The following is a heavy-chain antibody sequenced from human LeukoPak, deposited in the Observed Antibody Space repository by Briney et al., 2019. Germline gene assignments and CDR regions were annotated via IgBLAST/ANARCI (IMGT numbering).Heavy chain of an antibody. J-gene: IGHJ4*02. CDR3: AKGGSDYTRYFDY. CDR2: ISSSCGGT. D-gene: IGHD3-22*01. Sequence: ISSSCGGTYYADSVKGRFTISRDNSKNTLYLQMSSLRAEDTAVYYCAKGGSDYTRYFDYWGRGTLVTVSS. V-gene: IGHV3-23*01.